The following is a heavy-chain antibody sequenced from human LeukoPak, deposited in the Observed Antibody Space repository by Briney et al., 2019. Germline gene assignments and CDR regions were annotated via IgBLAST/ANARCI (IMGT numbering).Heavy chain of an antibody. CDR3: AKENWGYNWKYDSSGSGINY. CDR2: IKQDGSEK. Sequence: PGGSLRLSCAASGFTFSSYWMSWVRQAPGKGLEWVANIKQDGSEKYYVDSVKGRFTISRDNAKNSLYLQMNSLRAEDTAIYYCAKENWGYNWKYDSSGSGINYWGQGTLVTFSS. V-gene: IGHV3-7*03. J-gene: IGHJ4*02. D-gene: IGHD3-22*01. CDR1: GFTFSSYW.